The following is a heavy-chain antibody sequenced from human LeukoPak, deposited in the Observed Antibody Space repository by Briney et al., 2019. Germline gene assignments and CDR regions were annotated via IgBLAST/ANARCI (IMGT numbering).Heavy chain of an antibody. Sequence: GGSLRLSCAASGFTFDVYGMSWVRQAPGKGLEWVSGINWNGGSTGYADSVKGRFTISRDNAKNSLYLQMNSLRAEDTAVYYCAKDLGLAAARPEYYFDYWGQGTLVTVSS. J-gene: IGHJ4*02. CDR2: INWNGGST. CDR1: GFTFDVYG. D-gene: IGHD6-13*01. CDR3: AKDLGLAAARPEYYFDY. V-gene: IGHV3-20*04.